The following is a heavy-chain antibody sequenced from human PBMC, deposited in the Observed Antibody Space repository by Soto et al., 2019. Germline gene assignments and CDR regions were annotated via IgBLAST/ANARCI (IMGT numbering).Heavy chain of an antibody. CDR2: ISSSSSYI. Sequence: AGGSLRLSCTASGFTFSSYSMNWVRQAPGKGLEWVSSISSSSSYIYYADSVKGRFTISRDNAKNSLYLQMNSLRAEDTAVYYCARVTYCSSTSCSTGWFDPWGQGTLVTVSS. CDR3: ARVTYCSSTSCSTGWFDP. J-gene: IGHJ5*02. V-gene: IGHV3-21*01. CDR1: GFTFSSYS. D-gene: IGHD2-2*01.